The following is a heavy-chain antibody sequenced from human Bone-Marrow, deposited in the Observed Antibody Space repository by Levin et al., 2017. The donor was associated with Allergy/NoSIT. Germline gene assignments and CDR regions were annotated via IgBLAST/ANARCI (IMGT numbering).Heavy chain of an antibody. CDR1: GFTFSASA. CDR2: VRSKANSYAT. J-gene: IGHJ6*02. V-gene: IGHV3-73*01. CDR3: IASIRTYCSGGRCHSDYDYDGMDV. D-gene: IGHD2-15*01. Sequence: GGSLRLSCAASGFTFSASAMHWVRQASGKGLEWVGRVRSKANSYATAYAASVEGRFTISRDDSKNTAYLQMNSLKIEDTAVYYCIASIRTYCSGGRCHSDYDYDGMDVWGQGTTVTVSS.